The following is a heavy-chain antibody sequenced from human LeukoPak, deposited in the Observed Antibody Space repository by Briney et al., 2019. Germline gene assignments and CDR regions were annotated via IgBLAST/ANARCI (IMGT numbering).Heavy chain of an antibody. V-gene: IGHV1-2*04. Sequence: ASVKVSCKAPGYTFTGYYMHWVRQAPGQGLEWMGWINPNSGGTNYAQKFQGWVTMTRDTSISTAYMELSRLRSDDTAVYYCARGGGYSYGLANYYYGMDVWGQGTTVTVSS. CDR3: ARGGGYSYGLANYYYGMDV. CDR1: GYTFTGYY. D-gene: IGHD5-18*01. J-gene: IGHJ6*02. CDR2: INPNSGGT.